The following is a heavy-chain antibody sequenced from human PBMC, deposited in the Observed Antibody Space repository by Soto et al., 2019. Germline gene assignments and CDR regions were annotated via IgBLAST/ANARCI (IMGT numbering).Heavy chain of an antibody. D-gene: IGHD2-2*01. CDR3: ARSIVPAASRVTYYYYYGMDV. J-gene: IGHJ6*02. CDR1: GYTFTDYY. CDR2: INPNSGGT. Sequence: ASVKVSCKASGYTFTDYYMPWVRQAPGQGLEWMGWINPNSGGTNYAQKFQGWVTMTRDTSISTAYMELSRLRSDDTAVYYCARSIVPAASRVTYYYYYGMDVWGQGTTVTVSS. V-gene: IGHV1-2*04.